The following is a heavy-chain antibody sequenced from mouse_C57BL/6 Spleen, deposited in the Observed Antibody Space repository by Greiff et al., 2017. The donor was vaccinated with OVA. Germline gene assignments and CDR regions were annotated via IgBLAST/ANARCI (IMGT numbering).Heavy chain of an antibody. CDR2: IWCDGST. J-gene: IGHJ4*01. D-gene: IGHD2-14*01. V-gene: IGHV2-3*01. CDR1: GFSLTSYG. Sequence: VKLMESGPGLVAPSQSLSITCTVSGFSLTSYGVSWVRQPPGKGLEWLGVIWCDGSTNYHSALISRLSISKDNSKSQVFLKLNRLQTDDTATYYCATLYRNYAMDYWGQGTSVTVSS. CDR3: ATLYRNYAMDY.